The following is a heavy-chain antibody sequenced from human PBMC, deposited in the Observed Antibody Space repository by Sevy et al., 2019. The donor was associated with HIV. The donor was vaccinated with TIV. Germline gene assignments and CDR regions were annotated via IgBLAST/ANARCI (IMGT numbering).Heavy chain of an antibody. V-gene: IGHV3-11*01. CDR2: ISDRGSTI. CDR1: GFTFSDYY. J-gene: IGHJ2*01. Sequence: GESLKISCAASGFTFSDYYMSWIRQAPGRGLEWVSYISDRGSTIYYADSVKGRYPISRDNAKKSLFLQMNSLRAEDTAVYYCVREGSLRYFDVWGRGTLVTVSS. CDR3: VREGSLRYFDV. D-gene: IGHD3-10*01.